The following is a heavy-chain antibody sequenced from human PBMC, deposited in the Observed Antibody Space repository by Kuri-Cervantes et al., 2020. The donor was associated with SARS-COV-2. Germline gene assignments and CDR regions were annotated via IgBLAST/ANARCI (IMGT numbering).Heavy chain of an antibody. CDR2: IYYSGST. D-gene: IGHD6-13*01. Sequence: SETLSLTCTVSGGSISSSSYYWGWIRQPPGKGLEWSGSIYYSGSTYYNPSLKSRVTISVDTSKNQFSLKLSSVTAADTAVYYCARLLIAAAGPDFDYWGQGTLVTVSS. CDR3: ARLLIAAAGPDFDY. J-gene: IGHJ4*02. V-gene: IGHV4-39*01. CDR1: GGSISSSSYY.